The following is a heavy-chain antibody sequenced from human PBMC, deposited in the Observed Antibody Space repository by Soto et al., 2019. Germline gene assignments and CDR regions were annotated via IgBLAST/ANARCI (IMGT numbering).Heavy chain of an antibody. D-gene: IGHD6-19*01. CDR2: IDWDDDK. J-gene: IGHJ6*03. V-gene: IGHV2-70*11. CDR1: GFSLSTSGMC. CDR3: ARTSGIAVAGSYNYYMDV. Sequence: SGPTLVNPTQTLTLTCTFSGFSLSTSGMCVSWIRQPPGKALEWLARIDWDDDKYYSTSLKTRLTISKDTSKNQVVLTMTNMDPVDTATYYCARTSGIAVAGSYNYYMDVWGKGTTVTVSS.